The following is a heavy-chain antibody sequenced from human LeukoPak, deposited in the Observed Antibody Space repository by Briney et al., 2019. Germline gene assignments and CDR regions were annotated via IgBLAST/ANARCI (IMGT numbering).Heavy chain of an antibody. V-gene: IGHV3-66*01. J-gene: IGHJ4*02. D-gene: IGHD6-19*01. CDR1: GFTVSSNY. CDR3: ASVSGWVTPAYFDY. CDR2: IYSGGNT. Sequence: PGGSLRLSCAASGFTVSSNYMSSVRQAPGKGLGWVSVIYSGGNTYYADSVKGRFPISRDNSKNTLYLQMNSLRAEDTAVYYCASVSGWVTPAYFDYWGRGTLVSVSS.